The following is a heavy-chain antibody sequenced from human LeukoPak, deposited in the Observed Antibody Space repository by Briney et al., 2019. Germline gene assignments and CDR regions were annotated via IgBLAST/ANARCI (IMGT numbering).Heavy chain of an antibody. J-gene: IGHJ4*02. CDR3: AKNHRLGKLWFGETFDY. Sequence: GGSLRLSCAASGFTFSSYAMSWVRQAPGKGLEWVSAISGSGGSTYYAGSVKGRFTISRDNSKNTLYLQMNSLRAEDTAVYYCAKNHRLGKLWFGETFDYWGQGTLVTVSS. V-gene: IGHV3-23*01. CDR2: ISGSGGST. D-gene: IGHD3-10*01. CDR1: GFTFSSYA.